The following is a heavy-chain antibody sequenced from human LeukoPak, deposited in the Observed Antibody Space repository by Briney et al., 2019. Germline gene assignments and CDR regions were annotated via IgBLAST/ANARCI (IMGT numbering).Heavy chain of an antibody. CDR3: AHTPPGRTQLWLRYFQH. Sequence: SGATLVKPTQTLTLTCTFSGFSLSTVGVGVGWIRQPREKALEWLALIYWDDDKRYSPSLKTRLAITKDTSKNHVFLIMTNMDPADTATYYCAHTPPGRTQLWLRYFQHWGQGTLVTVSS. J-gene: IGHJ1*01. D-gene: IGHD5-18*01. V-gene: IGHV2-5*02. CDR2: IYWDDDK. CDR1: GFSLSTVGVG.